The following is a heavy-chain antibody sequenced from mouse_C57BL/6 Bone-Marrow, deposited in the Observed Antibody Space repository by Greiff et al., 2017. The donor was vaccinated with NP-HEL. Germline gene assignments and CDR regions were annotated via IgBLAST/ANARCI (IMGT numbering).Heavy chain of an antibody. J-gene: IGHJ3*01. D-gene: IGHD2-2*01. CDR2: ILPNSGST. Sequence: QVQLQQPGAELVKPGASVKLSCKASGYTFTSYWMPWVKQRPGQGLEWIGMILPNSGSTNYHEKFKSKATLTVDKSSSTAYMQLSSLTSKYSAVYYCAPIYYGFSWFAYWGQGTLVTVSA. CDR1: GYTFTSYW. CDR3: APIYYGFSWFAY. V-gene: IGHV1-64*01.